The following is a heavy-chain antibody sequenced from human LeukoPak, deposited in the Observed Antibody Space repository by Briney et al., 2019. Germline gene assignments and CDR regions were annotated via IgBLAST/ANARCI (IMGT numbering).Heavy chain of an antibody. CDR3: ARGGGYCSSTSCSDINWFDP. D-gene: IGHD2-2*01. CDR1: GGSFSGYY. J-gene: IGHJ5*02. Sequence: PSETLSLTCAVYGGSFSGYYWSWIRQPPGKGLEWIGEINHCGSTNYNPSLKSRVTISVDTSKNQFSLKLSSVTAADTAVYYCARGGGYCSSTSCSDINWFDPWGQGTLVTVSS. V-gene: IGHV4-34*01. CDR2: INHCGST.